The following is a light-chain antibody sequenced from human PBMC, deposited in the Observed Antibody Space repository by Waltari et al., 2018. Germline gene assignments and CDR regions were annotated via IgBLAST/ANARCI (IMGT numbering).Light chain of an antibody. CDR2: AAS. J-gene: IGKJ1*01. CDR3: HQYGNSART. V-gene: IGKV3-20*01. CDR1: QRVANSY. Sequence: VLTQSPGTLSLSPGERATLSCRASQRVANSYLAWYQQRPGQAPRLLIYAASSRATGIPDRFSGSVSVTDVTLTISRLEPEDSAVYYCHQYGNSARTFGQGTKVEIK.